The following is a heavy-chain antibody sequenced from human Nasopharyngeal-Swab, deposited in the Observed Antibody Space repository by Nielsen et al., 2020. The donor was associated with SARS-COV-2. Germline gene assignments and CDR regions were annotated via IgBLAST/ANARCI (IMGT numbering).Heavy chain of an antibody. D-gene: IGHD3-3*01. CDR2: ISSSSSYI. CDR1: GFTFNSYN. CDR3: ARDGLDYYLWSAYFMDV. Sequence: GGSLRLSCAASGFTFNSYNFNWVRQAPGKGLEWVSSISSSSSYIYYADSVKGRFTISRDNAKNSLYLQMNSLRAEDTAVYYCARDGLDYYLWSAYFMDVWGQGTTVTVSS. J-gene: IGHJ6*02. V-gene: IGHV3-21*01.